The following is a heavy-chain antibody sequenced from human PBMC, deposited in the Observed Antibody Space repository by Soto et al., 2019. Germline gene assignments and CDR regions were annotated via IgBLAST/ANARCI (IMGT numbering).Heavy chain of an antibody. CDR3: ASRALAVAGTTDY. CDR1: GGSISSSSYY. V-gene: IGHV4-39*01. J-gene: IGHJ4*02. Sequence: PSETPSLTCTVSGGSISSSSYYWGWIRQPPGKGLEWIGSIYYSGSTYYNPSLKSRVTISVDTSKNQFSLKLSSVTAADTAVYYCASRALAVAGTTDYWGQGTLVTVSS. D-gene: IGHD6-19*01. CDR2: IYYSGST.